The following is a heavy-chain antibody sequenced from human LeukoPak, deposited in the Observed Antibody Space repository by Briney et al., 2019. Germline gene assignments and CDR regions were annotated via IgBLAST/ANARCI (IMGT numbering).Heavy chain of an antibody. J-gene: IGHJ4*02. V-gene: IGHV4-61*01. CDR2: IYYSGST. D-gene: IGHD2/OR15-2a*01. Sequence: SQTLSLTYPVSGGSVSSGCYYWSWIRQPPGKGLEWSGYIYYSGSTNYNPSLKSRVPIPVDTSKTQFSLKLSSVTAADTAVYYCARGSGPRRICDYGGQGTQVTVSS. CDR1: GGSVSSGCYY. CDR3: ARGSGPRRICDY.